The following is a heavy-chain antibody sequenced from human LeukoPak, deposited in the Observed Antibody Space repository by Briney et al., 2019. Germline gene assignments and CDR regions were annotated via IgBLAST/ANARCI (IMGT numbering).Heavy chain of an antibody. V-gene: IGHV4-4*02. CDR1: GASIIGPKW. D-gene: IGHD6-19*01. CDR2: IFHSGST. CDR3: ATSSGWCRYDS. J-gene: IGHJ4*02. Sequence: PSETLSLTCTVSGASIIGPKWWNWVRLSPGKGMEWIGEIFHSGSTHYNPSLKSRVTISVDTSKNQFSLILTSVTDADTAVYYCATSSGWCRYDSWGQGTLVTVSS.